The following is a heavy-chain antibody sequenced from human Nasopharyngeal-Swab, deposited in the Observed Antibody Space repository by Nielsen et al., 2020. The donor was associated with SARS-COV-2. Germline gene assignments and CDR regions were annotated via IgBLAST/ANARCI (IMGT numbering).Heavy chain of an antibody. CDR1: GYTFTSYG. Sequence: ASVKVSCKASGYTFTSYGLSWVRQAPGQGLEWMGWISAYNGNTNYAQRLQGSVPMTTDTSTSTAYMELRRLRSDDTAVYYWARAPRIMITFGGVSDLLCDYGGQGTLVTVSS. D-gene: IGHD3-16*01. V-gene: IGHV1-18*01. J-gene: IGHJ4*02. CDR3: ARAPRIMITFGGVSDLLCDY. CDR2: ISAYNGNT.